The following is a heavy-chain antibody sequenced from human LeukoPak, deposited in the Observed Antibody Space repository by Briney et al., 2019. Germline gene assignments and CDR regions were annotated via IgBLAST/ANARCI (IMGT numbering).Heavy chain of an antibody. J-gene: IGHJ4*02. D-gene: IGHD3-10*01. Sequence: GESLKISCKGSGYSFTSYWIGWVRQIPGKGLEWMGIIYPGDSDTRYSPSFQGQVTISADKSISTAYLQWSSLKASDTAMYYCARLQNVLLWFGELYYWGQGTLVTVSS. CDR3: ARLQNVLLWFGELYY. CDR1: GYSFTSYW. V-gene: IGHV5-51*01. CDR2: IYPGDSDT.